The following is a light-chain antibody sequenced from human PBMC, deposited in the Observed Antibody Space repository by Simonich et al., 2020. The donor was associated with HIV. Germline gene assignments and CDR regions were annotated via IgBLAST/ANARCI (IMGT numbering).Light chain of an antibody. Sequence: EIVLQPSQATLSLSPGERAALSCRSIQIVYSNLACYQQKLGQDPRLLIYDESNRATGIPARFSGSGPGTDFTLTISSLEPEDFALYYCQQRSNWPLTFGPGTKVDIK. J-gene: IGKJ3*01. V-gene: IGKV3D-11*02. CDR1: QIVYSN. CDR3: QQRSNWPLT. CDR2: DES.